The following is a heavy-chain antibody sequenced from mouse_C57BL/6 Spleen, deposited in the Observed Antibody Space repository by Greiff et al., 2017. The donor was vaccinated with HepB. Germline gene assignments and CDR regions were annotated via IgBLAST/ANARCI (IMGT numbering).Heavy chain of an antibody. CDR2: ISSGGSYT. V-gene: IGHV5-6*01. J-gene: IGHJ2*01. CDR3: ARHDPHYFDY. CDR1: GFTFSSYG. Sequence: EVKLVESGGDLVKPGGSLKLSCAASGFTFSSYGMSWVRQTPDKRLEWVATISSGGSYTYYPDSVKGRFTISRDNAKNTLYLQMSSLKSEDTAMYYCARHDPHYFDYWGQGTTLTVSS.